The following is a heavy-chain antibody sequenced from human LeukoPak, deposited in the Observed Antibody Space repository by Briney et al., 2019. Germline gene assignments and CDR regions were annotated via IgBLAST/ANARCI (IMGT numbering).Heavy chain of an antibody. Sequence: SETLSLTCTVSGGSISSYYWSWIRQPPGKGLEWIGYIYYSGSTNYSPSLKSRVTISVDTSKNQLSLKLSSVTAADTAVYYCAXXXXXXTGGYYYYYMDVWGKGTTVTVSS. CDR1: GGSISSYY. CDR2: IYYSGST. J-gene: IGHJ6*03. CDR3: AXXXXXXTGGYYYYYMDV. D-gene: IGHD4-17*01. V-gene: IGHV4-59*01.